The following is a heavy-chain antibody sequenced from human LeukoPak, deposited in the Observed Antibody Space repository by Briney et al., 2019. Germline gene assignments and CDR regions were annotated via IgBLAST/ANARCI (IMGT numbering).Heavy chain of an antibody. CDR2: INHSGST. J-gene: IGHJ6*02. D-gene: IGHD2-2*01. CDR3: ASIVVVLAARAYYYYGMDV. CDR1: GGSFSGYY. V-gene: IGHV4-34*01. Sequence: SETLSLTCAVYGGSFSGYYWSWIRQPPGKGLEWIGEINHSGSTNYNPSLKSRVTISVDTSKNQFSLKLSSVTAADTAVYYCASIVVVLAARAYYYYGMDVWGQGTTVTVSS.